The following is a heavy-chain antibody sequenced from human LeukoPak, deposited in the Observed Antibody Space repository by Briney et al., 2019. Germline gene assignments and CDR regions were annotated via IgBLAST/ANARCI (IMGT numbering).Heavy chain of an antibody. CDR1: GFTFSSYS. D-gene: IGHD6-19*01. CDR3: ARSSSGWYHDY. Sequence: PGGSLRLSCAASGFTFSSYSMNWVRQAPGKGLQGVSSISSSGSYIYYADSVKGRFTISRDSAKNSLYLQMNSLRAEDTAVYYCARSSSGWYHDYWGQGTLVTVSS. CDR2: ISSSGSYI. J-gene: IGHJ4*02. V-gene: IGHV3-21*01.